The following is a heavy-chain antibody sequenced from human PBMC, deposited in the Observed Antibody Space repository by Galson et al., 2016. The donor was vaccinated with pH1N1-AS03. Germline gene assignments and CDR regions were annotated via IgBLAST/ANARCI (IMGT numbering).Heavy chain of an antibody. J-gene: IGHJ4*02. V-gene: IGHV5-51*01. Sequence: QSGAEMKKPGESLKISCKTSGYIFTSYWVAWVRHMPGKGLEWMGIIYPGDSDTRYSPSFQGQVTISADRSINTAYLQWSSLMAPDTAIYYCARQVRDGYNDYFDYWGQGILVTVSS. D-gene: IGHD5-24*01. CDR2: IYPGDSDT. CDR3: ARQVRDGYNDYFDY. CDR1: GYIFTSYW.